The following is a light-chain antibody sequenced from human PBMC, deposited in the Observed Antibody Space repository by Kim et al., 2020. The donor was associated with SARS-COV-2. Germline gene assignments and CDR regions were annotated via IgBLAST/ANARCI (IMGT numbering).Light chain of an antibody. J-gene: IGLJ2*01. V-gene: IGLV6-57*04. CDR1: RGPIASSY. CDR2: EDD. Sequence: LTQPLSVSESPGKTVTVSCTRNRGPIASSYVQWYQQRPGSAPTTVIFEDDQRPSGVPDRFSGSIDRSSNSASLTISGLKTEDEADYFCQSYDTNNVIFGGGTQLTVL. CDR3: QSYDTNNVI.